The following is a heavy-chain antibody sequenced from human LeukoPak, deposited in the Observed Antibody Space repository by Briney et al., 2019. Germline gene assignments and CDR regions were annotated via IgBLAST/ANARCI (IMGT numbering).Heavy chain of an antibody. CDR2: IISVGTSI. D-gene: IGHD3-3*01. J-gene: IGHJ4*02. CDR3: ARAQSADS. Sequence: PGGSLRLSCAGSGFTFSTYTMNWVRQAPGKGLEWVSSIISVGTSIYYADSVKGRFTISRDNAKSSLYLQLNSLRAEDTAVYYCARAQSADSWGQGTLVTVSS. CDR1: GFTFSTYT. V-gene: IGHV3-21*01.